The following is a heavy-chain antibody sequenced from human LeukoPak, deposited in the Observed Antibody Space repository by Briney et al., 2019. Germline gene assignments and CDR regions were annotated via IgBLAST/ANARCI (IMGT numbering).Heavy chain of an antibody. CDR1: GFTFSSYS. CDR2: ISSSSSTI. J-gene: IGHJ4*02. D-gene: IGHD4-11*01. CDR3: AREKMTTVTTLDY. Sequence: GGSLRLSGAASGFTFSSYSMNWVRQAPGKGLEWVSYISSSSSTIYYADSVKGRFTISRDNAKNSLYLQMNSLRAEDTAVYYCAREKMTTVTTLDYWGQGTLVTVSS. V-gene: IGHV3-48*01.